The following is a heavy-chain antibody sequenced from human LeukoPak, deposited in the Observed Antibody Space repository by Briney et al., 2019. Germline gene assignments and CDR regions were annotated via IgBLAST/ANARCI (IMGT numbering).Heavy chain of an antibody. V-gene: IGHV1-24*01. CDR1: GYTLTGLS. CDR3: ATKESSGYYYYFDF. Sequence: ASVKLSCTVSGYTLTGLSMHWVRQAPGKGLEWMGGFDPEDGDTNYAQKFQGRVTMTEDTSTDTAYMELNSLRSEDTAVYYCATKESSGYYYYFDFRGQGNLGTRSP. CDR2: FDPEDGDT. D-gene: IGHD3-22*01. J-gene: IGHJ4*02.